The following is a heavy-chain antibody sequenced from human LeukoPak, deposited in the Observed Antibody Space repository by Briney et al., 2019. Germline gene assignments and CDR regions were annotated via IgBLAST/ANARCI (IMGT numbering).Heavy chain of an antibody. D-gene: IGHD6-19*01. Sequence: GGSLRLSCAASGLALRSYTVTWVRQAPGKGLEWVSSISSTSAYIYYAESVEGRFSISRDNVDNVVHLQMSSLTNEDTAVYYCARVAVAGPTGWFDSWGQGTLVTVSS. CDR3: ARVAVAGPTGWFDS. CDR2: ISSTSAYI. V-gene: IGHV3-21*01. CDR1: GLALRSYT. J-gene: IGHJ5*01.